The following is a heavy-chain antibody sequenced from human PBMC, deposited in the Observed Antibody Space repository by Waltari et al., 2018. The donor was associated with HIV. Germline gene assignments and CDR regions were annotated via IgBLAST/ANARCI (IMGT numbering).Heavy chain of an antibody. V-gene: IGHV4-39*01. CDR2: IYYSGST. D-gene: IGHD3-22*01. CDR1: GGSISSSSYY. Sequence: QLQLQESGPGLVKPSETLSLTCTVSGGSISSSSYYWGWIRQPPGKGLEWIGSIYYSGSTYYNPSLKSRVTISVDTSKNQFSLKLSSVTAADTAVYYCARHMASDDYYDSSGYPWGQGTLVTVSS. J-gene: IGHJ4*02. CDR3: ARHMASDDYYDSSGYP.